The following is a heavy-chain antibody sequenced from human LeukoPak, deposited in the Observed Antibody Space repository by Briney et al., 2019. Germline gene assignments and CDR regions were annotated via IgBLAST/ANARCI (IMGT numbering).Heavy chain of an antibody. J-gene: IGHJ4*02. Sequence: PGGSLRLSCAASGFTFSTYSMNWVRQAPGKGLEWVSAISGSGGSTYYADSVKGRFTISRDNSKNTLYLQMNSLRAEDTAVYYCAKDSSGYSSGSFDYWGQGTLVTVSS. V-gene: IGHV3-23*01. CDR2: ISGSGGST. CDR3: AKDSSGYSSGSFDY. D-gene: IGHD6-19*01. CDR1: GFTFSTYS.